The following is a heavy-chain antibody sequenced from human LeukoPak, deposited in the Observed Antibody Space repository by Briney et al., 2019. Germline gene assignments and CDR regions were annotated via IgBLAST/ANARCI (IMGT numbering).Heavy chain of an antibody. CDR3: ARQDCSGGSCYTEPNFDY. CDR2: IIPIFGTA. V-gene: IGHV1-69*05. CDR1: GGTFSSYA. Sequence: SVKVSCKASGGTFSSYAISWVRQAPGQGLEWMGRIIPIFGTANYAQKFQGRVTITTDESTSTAYMELSSLRSEDTAVYYCARQDCSGGSCYTEPNFDYWGQGTLVTVSS. D-gene: IGHD2-15*01. J-gene: IGHJ4*02.